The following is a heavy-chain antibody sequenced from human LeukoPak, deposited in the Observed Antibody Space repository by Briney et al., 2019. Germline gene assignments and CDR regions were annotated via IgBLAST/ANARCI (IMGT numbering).Heavy chain of an antibody. CDR2: IKSDASST. J-gene: IGHJ4*02. CDR3: ARDGGYSSSWNYFDY. V-gene: IGHV3-74*01. CDR1: GFTFNGYW. D-gene: IGHD6-13*01. Sequence: GGSLRLSCAASGFTFNGYWMHWVRQAPGKGLVWVSRIKSDASSTSYADSVKGRFTISRDNAKNTLYLQMNSLRAEDTAVYYCARDGGYSSSWNYFDYWGQGTLVTVSS.